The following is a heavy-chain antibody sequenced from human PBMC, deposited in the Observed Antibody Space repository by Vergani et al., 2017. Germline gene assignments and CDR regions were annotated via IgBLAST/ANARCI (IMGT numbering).Heavy chain of an antibody. D-gene: IGHD3-9*01. V-gene: IGHV4-39*01. CDR1: GGSITSSSYY. J-gene: IGHJ4*02. CDR2: IYHSGGA. CDR3: ARTESFILRYFHWAL. Sequence: QLRLQESGPGLVKPSETLSLTCTVSGGSITSSSYYWGWIRQPPGKGLEWIGNIYHSGGAYYNPSLKGRVTISVDTSKNQFSLEVTSVTAADTAIYFCARTESFILRYFHWALWRQGTLVTVSS.